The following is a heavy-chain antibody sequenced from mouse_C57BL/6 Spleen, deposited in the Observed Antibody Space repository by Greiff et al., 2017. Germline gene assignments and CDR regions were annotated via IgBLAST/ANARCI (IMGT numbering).Heavy chain of an antibody. Sequence: QVQLQQSGAELMQPGASVKLSCKATGYTFTGYWIEWVKQRPGHGLEWIGEILPGSGSTNYNEKFKGKATFTADTSSNTAYMQLSSLTTEDSAIYYCASNYDGGDYAMDYWGQGTSVTVSS. CDR3: ASNYDGGDYAMDY. D-gene: IGHD2-4*01. J-gene: IGHJ4*01. CDR2: ILPGSGST. V-gene: IGHV1-9*01. CDR1: GYTFTGYW.